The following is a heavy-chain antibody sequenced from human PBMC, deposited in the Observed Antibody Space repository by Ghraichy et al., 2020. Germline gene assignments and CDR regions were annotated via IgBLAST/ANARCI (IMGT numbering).Heavy chain of an antibody. CDR3: ARDQGYSHGNGNWFDP. D-gene: IGHD5-18*01. CDR2: ISSSGSTI. Sequence: GESLNISCAASGFTFSDYYMSWIRQAPGKGLEWVSYISSSGSTIYYADSVKGRFTISRDNAKNSLYLQMNSLRAEDTAVYYCARDQGYSHGNGNWFDPWGQGTLVTASS. V-gene: IGHV3-11*01. CDR1: GFTFSDYY. J-gene: IGHJ5*02.